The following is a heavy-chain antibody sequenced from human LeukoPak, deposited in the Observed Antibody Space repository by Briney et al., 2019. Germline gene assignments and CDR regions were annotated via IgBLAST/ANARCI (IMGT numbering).Heavy chain of an antibody. CDR1: GGSISSYY. D-gene: IGHD3-16*02. Sequence: SETLSLTCTVSGGSISSYYWSWIRQPPGKGLEWIGYIYYSGSTNYNPSLKSRVTISVDTSKNQFSLKLSSVTAADTAVYYCARDIARRGMDVWGQGTTVTVSS. J-gene: IGHJ6*02. V-gene: IGHV4-59*12. CDR2: IYYSGST. CDR3: ARDIARRGMDV.